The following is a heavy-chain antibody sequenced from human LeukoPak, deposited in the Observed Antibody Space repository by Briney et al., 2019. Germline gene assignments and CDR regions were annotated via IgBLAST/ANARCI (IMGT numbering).Heavy chain of an antibody. CDR1: GGSISSGGYS. V-gene: IGHV4-30-2*01. CDR3: ARVRGCSGGSCFPPGYFDY. J-gene: IGHJ4*02. Sequence: SEILSLTCAVSGGSISSGGYSWSWIRQPPGKGLEWIGYIYHSGSTYYNPSLKSRVTISVDRSKNQFSLKLSSVTAADTAVYYCARVRGCSGGSCFPPGYFDYWGQGTLVTVSS. D-gene: IGHD2-15*01. CDR2: IYHSGST.